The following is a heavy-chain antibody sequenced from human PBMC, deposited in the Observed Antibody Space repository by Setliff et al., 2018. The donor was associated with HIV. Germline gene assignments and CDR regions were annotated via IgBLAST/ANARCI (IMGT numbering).Heavy chain of an antibody. D-gene: IGHD3-22*01. CDR3: AKDYYDRHWYFDL. CDR1: GFTFSNYA. CDR2: ISGSGGNT. J-gene: IGHJ2*01. V-gene: IGHV3-23*01. Sequence: GGSLRLSCAASGFTFSNYAMSWVRQAPGKGLEWVSGISGSGGNTYYADSVKGRFTISRDNSKNARYLQMNSLRAEDTAVYYCAKDYYDRHWYFDLWGRGTLVTVSS.